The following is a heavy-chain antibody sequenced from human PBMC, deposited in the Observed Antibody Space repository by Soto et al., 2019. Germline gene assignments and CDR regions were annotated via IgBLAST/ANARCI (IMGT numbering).Heavy chain of an antibody. CDR3: ARGPVDAEGDYMDV. V-gene: IGHV1-69*02. J-gene: IGHJ6*03. Sequence: SLKVSCKASGGTFSSYTISWVRQAPGQGLEWMGRIIPILGIANYAQKFQGRVTITADKSTSTAYMELSSLRSEDTAVYYCARGPVDAEGDYMDVWGKGTKVTVSS. CDR2: IIPILGIA. CDR1: GGTFSSYT.